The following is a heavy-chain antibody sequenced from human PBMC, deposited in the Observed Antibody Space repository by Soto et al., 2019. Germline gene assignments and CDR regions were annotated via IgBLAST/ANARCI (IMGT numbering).Heavy chain of an antibody. V-gene: IGHV1-69*13. D-gene: IGHD6-13*01. J-gene: IGHJ5*02. CDR1: GGTFSSYA. CDR3: ARDGTPRQQLSWFDP. CDR2: IIPIFGTA. Sequence: SVKVSCKASGGTFSSYAISWARQAPGQGLEWMGGIIPIFGTANYAQKFQGRVTITADESTSTAYMELSSLRSEDTAAYYCARDGTPRQQLSWFDPWGQGTLVTVSS.